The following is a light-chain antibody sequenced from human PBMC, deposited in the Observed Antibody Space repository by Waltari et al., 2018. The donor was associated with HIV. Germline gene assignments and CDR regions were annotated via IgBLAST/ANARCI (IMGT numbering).Light chain of an antibody. V-gene: IGKV4-1*01. Sequence: DIVMTQSPDSLAVSLGERATINCKSSQSVLYSSNNKNYLAWYQQKPGQPPKLLIYWASTRESGVPDRFSGSGSGTDFTLTISSLQAEDFATYYCQQSYSTPVTFGGGTKVEIK. CDR3: QQSYSTPVT. CDR1: QSVLYSSNNKNY. J-gene: IGKJ4*01. CDR2: WAS.